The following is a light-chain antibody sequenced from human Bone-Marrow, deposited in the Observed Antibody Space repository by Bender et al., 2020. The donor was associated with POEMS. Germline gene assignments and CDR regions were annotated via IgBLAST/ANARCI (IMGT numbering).Light chain of an antibody. CDR2: GKN. V-gene: IGLV3-19*01. Sequence: SSELTQDPAVSVALGQTVRITCQGDSLRSYYASWFQQKPGQAPILVIYGKNNRPSGIPDRFSGSRSGNTASLTITGAQAEDEANYYCHCPDSTGNHLIFGGGTRLTVL. CDR3: HCPDSTGNHLI. CDR1: SLRSYY. J-gene: IGLJ2*01.